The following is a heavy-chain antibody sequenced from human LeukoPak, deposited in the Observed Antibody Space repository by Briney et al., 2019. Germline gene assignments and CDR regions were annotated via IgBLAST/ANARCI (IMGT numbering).Heavy chain of an antibody. CDR1: QFTFSSYS. Sequence: GGSLTLSCAASQFTFSSYSMNWVRQAPGKGLEWVSSINRGATHIYYADSLRGRFIISRDDAKNSLYLQMHSLRAEDTAVYYCVRLRRNSDSSGYYYYYDYWGQGTLVTVSS. V-gene: IGHV3-21*01. J-gene: IGHJ4*02. CDR3: VRLRRNSDSSGYYYYYDY. CDR2: INRGATHI. D-gene: IGHD3-22*01.